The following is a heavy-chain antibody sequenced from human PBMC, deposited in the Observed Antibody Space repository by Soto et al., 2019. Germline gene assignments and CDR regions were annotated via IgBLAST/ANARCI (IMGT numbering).Heavy chain of an antibody. Sequence: QVQLQESGPGLLKPSETLSLTCTVSGDSISGNYWSWIRLPPGKGLERIGFIYYTGSTNYNPSLGSRVTMSVDTSKNQFSLRLRSVTAADTAVYFCAKYRRTDAEGYTFDYWGQGALVIVSS. D-gene: IGHD6-13*01. CDR3: AKYRRTDAEGYTFDY. CDR1: GDSISGNY. J-gene: IGHJ4*02. CDR2: IYYTGST. V-gene: IGHV4-59*01.